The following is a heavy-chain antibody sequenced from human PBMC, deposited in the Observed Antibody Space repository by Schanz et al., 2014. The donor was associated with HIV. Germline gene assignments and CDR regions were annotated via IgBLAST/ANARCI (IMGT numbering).Heavy chain of an antibody. V-gene: IGHV3-23*04. CDR2: ITGSGVST. Sequence: VQLVESGGGLVKPGGSLRLTCAASGFTFRSYAMTWVRQAPGKGLDWVSGITGSGVSTYYADSVKGRFTISRDNSKNTLYLQMNSLRAEDTAVYYCAKFGRLLGNFDDWGQGTLVTVSS. D-gene: IGHD2-15*01. J-gene: IGHJ4*02. CDR1: GFTFRSYA. CDR3: AKFGRLLGNFDD.